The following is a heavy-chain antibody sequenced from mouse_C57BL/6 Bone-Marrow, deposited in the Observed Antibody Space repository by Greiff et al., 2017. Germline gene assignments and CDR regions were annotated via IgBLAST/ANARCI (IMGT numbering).Heavy chain of an antibody. J-gene: IGHJ1*03. CDR1: GYTFTDYE. D-gene: IGHD2-10*02. CDR3: TRSSYGNYRYFDV. V-gene: IGHV1-23*01. CDR2: IYPETCGT. Sequence: QVQLKESGAELVRPGASVKLSCKASGYTFTDYEMHCVKQTPVHGLEWIGAIYPETCGTAYNQKFKGKATLTADKSASTAYMELRSLTSEDSAVXCCTRSSYGNYRYFDVWGTGTSVTVSS.